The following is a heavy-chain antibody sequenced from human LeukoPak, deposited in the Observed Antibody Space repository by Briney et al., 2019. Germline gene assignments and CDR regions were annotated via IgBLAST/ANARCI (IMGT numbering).Heavy chain of an antibody. CDR3: ARVGDDYNEYVDY. CDR2: ISYDGSNK. V-gene: IGHV3-30*03. Sequence: GGSLRLSCAASGFTFSSYGMHWVRQAPGKGLEWVAVISYDGSNKYYADSVKGRFTISRDNAKNSLLLQMNSLRAEDSAVYYCARVGDDYNEYVDYWGQGTLVTVSS. J-gene: IGHJ4*02. CDR1: GFTFSSYG. D-gene: IGHD5-24*01.